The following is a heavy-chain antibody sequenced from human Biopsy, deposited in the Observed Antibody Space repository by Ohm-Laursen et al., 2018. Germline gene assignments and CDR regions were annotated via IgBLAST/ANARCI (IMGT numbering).Heavy chain of an antibody. CDR2: FYSSGTT. Sequence: SDTLSLTCTVSDASASSGRYYWTWIRQPPRKPLEWIGYFYSSGTTRYNPSLESRLSISMDTSKNEVSLRLTSMTAADTAVYFCARAPADQYAARNYYSSHAFDMWGQGTKVTV. D-gene: IGHD3-10*01. CDR3: ARAPADQYAARNYYSSHAFDM. J-gene: IGHJ3*02. CDR1: DASASSGRYY. V-gene: IGHV4-61*01.